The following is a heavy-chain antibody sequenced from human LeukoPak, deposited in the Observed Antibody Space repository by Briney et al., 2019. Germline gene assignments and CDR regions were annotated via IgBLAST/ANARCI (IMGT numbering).Heavy chain of an antibody. Sequence: GGSLKLSCAASGFTFSSYSMNWVRQAPGKGLEWVSSISSSSSYIYYADSVKGRFTISRDNAKNSLYLQMNSLRAEDTAVYYCAREDGGFSFDYWGQGTLVTVSS. CDR1: GFTFSSYS. D-gene: IGHD5-24*01. V-gene: IGHV3-21*01. CDR3: AREDGGFSFDY. CDR2: ISSSSSYI. J-gene: IGHJ4*02.